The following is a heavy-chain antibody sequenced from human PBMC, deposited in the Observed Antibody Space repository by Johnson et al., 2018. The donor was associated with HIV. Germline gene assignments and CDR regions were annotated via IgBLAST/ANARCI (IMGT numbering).Heavy chain of an antibody. D-gene: IGHD3-22*01. CDR3: AREGNYYDSSSHAFDI. J-gene: IGHJ3*02. CDR2: ISSSGSTI. V-gene: IGHV3-11*04. Sequence: PGKGLEWVSYISSSGSTIYYADSVKGRFTISRDNAKNSLYLQMNSLRAEDTAVYYCAREGNYYDSSSHAFDIWGQGTMVTVSS.